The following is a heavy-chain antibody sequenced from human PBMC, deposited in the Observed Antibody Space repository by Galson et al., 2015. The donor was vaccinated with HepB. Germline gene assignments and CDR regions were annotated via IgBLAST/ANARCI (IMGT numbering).Heavy chain of an antibody. Sequence: SLRLSCAASGFTFSSYGMHWVRQAPGKGLEGVAVISYDGSNKYYADSVKGRFTISRDNSKNTLYLQMNSLRAEDTAVYYCANAPDVTSSSWLPEYYFDYWGQGTLVTVSS. CDR2: ISYDGSNK. J-gene: IGHJ4*02. V-gene: IGHV3-30*18. CDR1: GFTFSSYG. D-gene: IGHD6-13*01. CDR3: ANAPDVTSSSWLPEYYFDY.